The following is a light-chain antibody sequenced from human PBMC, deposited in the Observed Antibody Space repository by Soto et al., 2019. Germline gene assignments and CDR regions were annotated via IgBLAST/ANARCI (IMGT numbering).Light chain of an antibody. Sequence: DIQMTQSPSTLSASLGDRVTITCRASQSIGSWLAWYQQKPGKAPNLLIYKASSLESGVPSRFSGSGSGTEFTFTISSLQPDDFATYYCQQYDVYPYTFGQGTKLEIK. V-gene: IGKV1-5*03. CDR1: QSIGSW. CDR2: KAS. CDR3: QQYDVYPYT. J-gene: IGKJ2*01.